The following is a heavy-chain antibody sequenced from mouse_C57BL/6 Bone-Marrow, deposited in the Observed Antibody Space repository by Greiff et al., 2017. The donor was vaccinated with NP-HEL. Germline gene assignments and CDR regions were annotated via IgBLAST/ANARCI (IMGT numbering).Heavy chain of an antibody. D-gene: IGHD1-1*01. CDR2: ISSGGDYF. Sequence: DVKLVESGEGLVKPGGSLKLSCAASGFTFSSYAMSWVRQTPEKRLEWVAYISSGGDYFYYADTVKGRFTISRDNARNTLYLQMSSLKSEDTAMYYCTRDPLSTTVVATDYAMDYWGQGTSVTVSS. J-gene: IGHJ4*01. V-gene: IGHV5-9-1*02. CDR3: TRDPLSTTVVATDYAMDY. CDR1: GFTFSSYA.